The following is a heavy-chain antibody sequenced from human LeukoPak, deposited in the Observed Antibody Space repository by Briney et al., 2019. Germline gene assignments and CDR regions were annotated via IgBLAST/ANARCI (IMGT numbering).Heavy chain of an antibody. V-gene: IGHV1-18*04. CDR2: ISAYNGNT. CDR1: GYTFTSYY. D-gene: IGHD1-7*01. CDR3: ARAELELHWFDP. J-gene: IGHJ5*02. Sequence: ASVKVSCKASGYTFTSYYMHWVRQAPGQGREWMGWISAYNGNTNYAQKLQGRVTMTTDTSTSTAYMELRSLRSDDTAVYYCARAELELHWFDPWGQGTLVTVSS.